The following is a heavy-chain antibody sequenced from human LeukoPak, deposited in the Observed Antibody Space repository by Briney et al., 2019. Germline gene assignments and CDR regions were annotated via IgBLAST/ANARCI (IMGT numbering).Heavy chain of an antibody. CDR2: IYYSGST. J-gene: IGHJ3*02. CDR3: ARNYDSSGYYPFGAFDI. D-gene: IGHD3-22*01. Sequence: SETLSLTCTVSGGSISSSSYYWGWIRQPPGKGLEWIGSIYYSGSTYYNPSLKSRVTISVDTSKNQFSLKLSSVTAADTAVYYCARNYDSSGYYPFGAFDIWGQGTMVTVSS. CDR1: GGSISSSSYY. V-gene: IGHV4-39*01.